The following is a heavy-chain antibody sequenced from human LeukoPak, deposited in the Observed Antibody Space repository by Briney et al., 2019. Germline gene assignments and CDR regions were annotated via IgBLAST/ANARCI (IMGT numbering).Heavy chain of an antibody. J-gene: IGHJ4*02. CDR2: ISGSGGST. D-gene: IGHD3-22*01. Sequence: PGGSLTLFCAPSRFTFSIYAMRWVRQAPGEGREWVSSISGSGGSTYYADSVKGRFTISRDNSKNTLYLQMNSLRAEDTAVYYCATGGWRYDSSGLDWGQGTLVTVFS. CDR1: RFTFSIYA. V-gene: IGHV3-23*01. CDR3: ATGGWRYDSSGLD.